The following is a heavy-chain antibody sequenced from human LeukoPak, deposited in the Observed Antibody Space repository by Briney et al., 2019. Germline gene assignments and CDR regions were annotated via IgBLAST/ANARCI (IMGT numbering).Heavy chain of an antibody. V-gene: IGHV4-34*01. CDR3: ARGLYVYYYYYGMDV. D-gene: IGHD3-10*01. CDR2: INHSGST. CDR1: GGSFSGYY. J-gene: IGHJ6*02. Sequence: SETLSLTCAVYGGSFSGYYWSWIRQPPGKGLEWIGEINHSGSTNYNPSLKSRVTISVDTSKNQFSLKLGSVTAADTAVYYCARGLYVYYYYYGMDVWGQGTTVTVSS.